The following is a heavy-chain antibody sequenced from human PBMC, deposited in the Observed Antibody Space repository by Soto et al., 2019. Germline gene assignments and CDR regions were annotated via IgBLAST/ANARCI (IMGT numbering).Heavy chain of an antibody. Sequence: QVQLVQSGAEVKKPGASVKVSCKASGYTFTSYGISWVRQAPGQGLEWMGWISAYNGNTNYAQKLQGRVTMTTDTSTSTAYRELRSLRSDDTAVYYCALVVTAIQGVSWFDPWGQGTLVTVSS. D-gene: IGHD2-21*02. V-gene: IGHV1-18*04. CDR1: GYTFTSYG. CDR3: ALVVTAIQGVSWFDP. J-gene: IGHJ5*02. CDR2: ISAYNGNT.